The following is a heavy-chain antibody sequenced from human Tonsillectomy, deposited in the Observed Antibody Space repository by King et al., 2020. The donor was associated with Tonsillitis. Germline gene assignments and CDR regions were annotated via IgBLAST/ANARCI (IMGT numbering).Heavy chain of an antibody. CDR1: GGSISNSDHY. CDR3: AGYVSGLFDY. J-gene: IGHJ4*02. CDR2: MYYSGTI. D-gene: IGHD6-19*01. V-gene: IGHV4-39*01. Sequence: LQLQESGPGVVKPSETLSLTCAVSGGSISNSDHYWAWIRQPPGKGLEWIGYMYYSGTIFYNPSLKSRITISGGTSENRFSLQLSSVTAADTAVYFCAGYVSGLFDYWRQGALVTVPS.